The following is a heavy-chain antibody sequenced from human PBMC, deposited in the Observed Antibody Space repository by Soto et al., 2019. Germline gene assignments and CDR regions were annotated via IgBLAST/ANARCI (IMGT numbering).Heavy chain of an antibody. J-gene: IGHJ5*02. CDR2: ISAYNGNT. CDR3: ARGLAVAGTGGWFDP. CDR1: GYTFTSYG. V-gene: IGHV1-18*01. D-gene: IGHD6-19*01. Sequence: QVQLVQSGAEVKKPGASVKVSCKASGYTFTSYGISWVRQAPGQGLEWMGWISAYNGNTNYAQKLQGRVTMTTDTSTSKADMELRSRRSDDTAVYYCARGLAVAGTGGWFDPWGQGTLVTVSS.